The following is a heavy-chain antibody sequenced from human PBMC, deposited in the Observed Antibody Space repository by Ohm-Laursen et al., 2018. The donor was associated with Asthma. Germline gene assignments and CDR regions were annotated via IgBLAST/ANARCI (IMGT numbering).Heavy chain of an antibody. J-gene: IGHJ6*02. Sequence: ASVKVSCKASGYTFTSYAMHWVRQAPGQRLEWMGWINAGNGNTKYSQKFQGRVTITRDTSASTAYMELSSLRSEDTAVYYCARASRIYGMDVWGQGTTVAVSS. V-gene: IGHV1-3*01. CDR1: GYTFTSYA. CDR3: ARASRIYGMDV. CDR2: INAGNGNT.